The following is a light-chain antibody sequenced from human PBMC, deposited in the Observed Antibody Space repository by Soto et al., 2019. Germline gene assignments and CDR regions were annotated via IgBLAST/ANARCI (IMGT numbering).Light chain of an antibody. CDR3: HQYGGSPRSS. CDR1: QSVSSSY. J-gene: IGKJ5*01. Sequence: EIVLTQSPGTLSLSPGERASLSCRASQSVSSSYLAWYQQKPGQAPRLLIYGASSRATGPQDRFSGSGSGTDSTPTFGGLEPEVFQGNYVHQYGGSPRSSFGQGTRRRLN. CDR2: GAS. V-gene: IGKV3-20*01.